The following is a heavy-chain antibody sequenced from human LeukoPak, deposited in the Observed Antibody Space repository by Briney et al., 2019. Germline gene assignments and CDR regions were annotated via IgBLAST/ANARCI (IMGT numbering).Heavy chain of an antibody. Sequence: TSETLPLTCAVYGGSFSGYYWSWIRQPPGKGLEWIGEINHSGSTNYNPSLKSRVTISVDTSKNQFSLKLSSVTAADTAVYYCASPHYWGQGTLVTVSS. CDR3: ASPHY. CDR1: GGSFSGYY. V-gene: IGHV4-34*01. J-gene: IGHJ4*02. CDR2: INHSGST.